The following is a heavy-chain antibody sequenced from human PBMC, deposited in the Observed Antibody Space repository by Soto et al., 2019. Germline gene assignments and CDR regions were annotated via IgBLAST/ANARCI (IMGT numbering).Heavy chain of an antibody. CDR1: GFTFRHVW. Sequence: DVPLVESGGDLVNPGGSLRLSRAASGFTFRHVWMSWVRQAPGKGLEWVGHIKRKSDGETTEYAAPVKGRFTISRDDSKNMLFLQMNSLKTEDTAVYYCTTEQYCSSNTCPGAFDMWGQGTMVTVSS. J-gene: IGHJ3*02. CDR3: TTEQYCSSNTCPGAFDM. D-gene: IGHD2-2*01. CDR2: IKRKSDGETT. V-gene: IGHV3-15*01.